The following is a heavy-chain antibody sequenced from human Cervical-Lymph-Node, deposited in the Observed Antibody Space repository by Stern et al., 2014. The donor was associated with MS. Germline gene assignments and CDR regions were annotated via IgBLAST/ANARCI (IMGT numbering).Heavy chain of an antibody. J-gene: IGHJ6*02. CDR3: ARDQRGITIFGVVTDYYYLGMDV. CDR1: GYIFTGYY. CDR2: INPNTGGT. V-gene: IGHV1-2*02. D-gene: IGHD3-3*01. Sequence: VQLVQSGAEVKKPGASVKVSCKTSGYIFTGYYIHWVRQAPGQGLEWMAWINPNTGGTKDAQKFQGRVTMSRDTSISTAYVELSSLTSDDTAVYYCARDQRGITIFGVVTDYYYLGMDVWGQGTTVTVSS.